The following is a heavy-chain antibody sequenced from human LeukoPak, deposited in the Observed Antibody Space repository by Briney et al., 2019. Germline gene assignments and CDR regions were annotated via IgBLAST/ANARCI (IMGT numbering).Heavy chain of an antibody. J-gene: IGHJ6*03. CDR1: GYTFTGYY. CDR2: INPNSGGT. Sequence: GASVKVSCKASGYTFTGYYMHWVRQAPGQGLEWMGWINPNSGGTNYAQKFQGRVTMTRDTSISTAYMELSRLGSDDTAVYYCARDNYYGSGSYYTPIYYYYYMDVWGKGTTVTISS. CDR3: ARDNYYGSGSYYTPIYYYYYMDV. D-gene: IGHD3-10*01. V-gene: IGHV1-2*02.